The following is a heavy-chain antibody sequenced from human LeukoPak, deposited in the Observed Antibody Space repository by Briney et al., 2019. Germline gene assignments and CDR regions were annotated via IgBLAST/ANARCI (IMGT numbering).Heavy chain of an antibody. V-gene: IGHV3-23*01. CDR1: GFTFSSYA. Sequence: GGSLRLSCAASGFTFSSYAMSWVRQAPGKGLEWVSAISGSGGSTYYADSVKGRFAISRDNSKNTLDLEMNSLRADDTAVYYCAKGSLRYDPYYYAMDVWGQGTTVTVSS. CDR3: AKGSLRYDPYYYAMDV. J-gene: IGHJ6*02. D-gene: IGHD3-3*01. CDR2: ISGSGGST.